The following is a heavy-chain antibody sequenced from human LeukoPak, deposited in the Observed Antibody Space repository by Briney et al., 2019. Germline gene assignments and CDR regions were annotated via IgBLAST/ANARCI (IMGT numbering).Heavy chain of an antibody. V-gene: IGHV3-9*01. CDR1: GFTFDDYA. Sequence: QPGRSLRLSCAASGFTFDDYAMHWVRQAPGKGLEWVSGISWNSGSIGYADSVKGRFTISRDNAKNSLYLQMNSLRAEDTALYYCAKGRGGGFSYGFEYWGQGTLVTVSS. D-gene: IGHD5-18*01. CDR3: AKGRGGGFSYGFEY. CDR2: ISWNSGSI. J-gene: IGHJ4*02.